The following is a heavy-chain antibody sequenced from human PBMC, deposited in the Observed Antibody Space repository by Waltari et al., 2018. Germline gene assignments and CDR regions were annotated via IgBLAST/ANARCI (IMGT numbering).Heavy chain of an antibody. CDR3: ARGDGSSGLDY. V-gene: IGHV3-21*01. Sequence: EVQLVESGGGLVKPGGSLRLSCAASGFTFSNYRMNWVRQAPGKGLECVSFLSSSTSYITYADSVRGRFTISRDNARNSLYLQMNSLRADDTAVYYCARGDGSSGLDYWGQGILVTVSS. J-gene: IGHJ4*02. CDR2: LSSSTSYI. D-gene: IGHD6-19*01. CDR1: GFTFSNYR.